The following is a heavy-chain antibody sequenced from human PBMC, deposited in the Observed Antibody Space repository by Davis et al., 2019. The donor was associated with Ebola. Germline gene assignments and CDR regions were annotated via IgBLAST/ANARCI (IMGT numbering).Heavy chain of an antibody. CDR3: AKHYGGGT. Sequence: PGGSLRLSCAASGFTFSSYGMHWVRQAPGKGLEWVAVISYDGSNKYYADSLKGRFTISRDNSKNTLYLQMNSLRAEDTAVYYCAKHYGGGTWGQGTLVTVSS. CDR1: GFTFSSYG. J-gene: IGHJ5*02. D-gene: IGHD4-23*01. CDR2: ISYDGSNK. V-gene: IGHV3-30*18.